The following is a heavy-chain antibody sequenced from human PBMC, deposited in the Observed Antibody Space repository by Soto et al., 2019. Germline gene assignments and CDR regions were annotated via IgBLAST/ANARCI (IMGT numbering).Heavy chain of an antibody. CDR2: IIPILGIA. CDR1: GGTFSSYT. J-gene: IGHJ4*02. V-gene: IGHV1-69*04. Sequence: ASVKVSCKASGGTFSSYTISWVRQAPGQGLEWIGRIIPILGIANYAQKFQGRVTITADKSTSTAYMELSSLRSEDTAVYYCARDDRIVPYSSSWYSDYWGQGTLVTVSS. D-gene: IGHD6-13*01. CDR3: ARDDRIVPYSSSWYSDY.